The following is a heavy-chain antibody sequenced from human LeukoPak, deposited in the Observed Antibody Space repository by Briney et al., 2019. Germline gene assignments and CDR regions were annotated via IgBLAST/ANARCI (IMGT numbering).Heavy chain of an antibody. J-gene: IGHJ6*02. CDR3: ARDRRIHGSGSYSGMDV. V-gene: IGHV3-30*03. Sequence: GRSLRLSCAASGFTFSSYGMHWVRQAPGKGLEWVAVISYDGSNKYYADSVKGRFTISRDNAKNTLYLQMNSLRAEDTAVYYCARDRRIHGSGSYSGMDVWGQGTTVTVSS. CDR2: ISYDGSNK. D-gene: IGHD3-10*01. CDR1: GFTFSSYG.